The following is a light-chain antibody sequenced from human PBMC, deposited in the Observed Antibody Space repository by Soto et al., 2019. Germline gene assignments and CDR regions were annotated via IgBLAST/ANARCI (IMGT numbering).Light chain of an antibody. CDR3: SAYTRISTLYVV. J-gene: IGLJ2*01. Sequence: QSALTQPASVSGSPGQSITISCTGTSSDVGGYNYVSWYQQHPGKAPKLMIYDVSNRPSGVSNRFSGSKSGNTAYLTISGLQAEDEADYYCSAYTRISTLYVVFGGGTKLTVL. V-gene: IGLV2-14*01. CDR2: DVS. CDR1: SSDVGGYNY.